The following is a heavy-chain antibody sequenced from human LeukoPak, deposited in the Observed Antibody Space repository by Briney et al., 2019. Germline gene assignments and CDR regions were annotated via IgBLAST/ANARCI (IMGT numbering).Heavy chain of an antibody. D-gene: IGHD5-18*01. J-gene: IGHJ4*02. CDR2: IYPGDSDT. Sequence: GESLKISCRGSGYSFTSYWIGWVGQMTGKGLEWMGIIYPGDSDTRYSPSLQGQVTISADKSISTAYLQWSSLKASDTAMYYCARQFDTAMVYFDYWGQGTLVTVSS. CDR3: ARQFDTAMVYFDY. CDR1: GYSFTSYW. V-gene: IGHV5-51*01.